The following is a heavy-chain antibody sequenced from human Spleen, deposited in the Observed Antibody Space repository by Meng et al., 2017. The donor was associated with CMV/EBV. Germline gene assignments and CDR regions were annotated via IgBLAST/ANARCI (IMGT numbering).Heavy chain of an antibody. Sequence: GGSLRLSCGASGFNLGDSVMSWVRQAPGKGLEWVSYISSSGSTIYYADSVKGRFTISRDNAKNSLYLQMNSLRAEDTAVYYCAREANSSSWDPFDYWGQGTLVTVSS. V-gene: IGHV3-48*03. CDR2: ISSSGSTI. J-gene: IGHJ4*02. CDR1: GFNLGDSV. D-gene: IGHD6-13*01. CDR3: AREANSSSWDPFDY.